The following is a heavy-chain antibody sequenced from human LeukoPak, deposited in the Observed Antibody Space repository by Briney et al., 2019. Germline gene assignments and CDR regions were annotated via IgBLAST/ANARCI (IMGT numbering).Heavy chain of an antibody. V-gene: IGHV1-69*04. J-gene: IGHJ5*02. D-gene: IGHD2-15*01. Sequence: SVKVSCKASGGTFSSYAISWVRQAPGQGLAWMGRIIPIFGIANYAQKFQGRVTITADKSTSTAYMELSSLRSEDTAVYYCARQEDCSGGSCYSFIWFDPWGQGTLVTVSS. CDR1: GGTFSSYA. CDR2: IIPIFGIA. CDR3: ARQEDCSGGSCYSFIWFDP.